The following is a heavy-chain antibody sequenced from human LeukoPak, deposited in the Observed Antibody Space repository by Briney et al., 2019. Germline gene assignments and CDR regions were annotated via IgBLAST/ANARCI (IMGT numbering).Heavy chain of an antibody. J-gene: IGHJ4*02. D-gene: IGHD6-6*01. V-gene: IGHV3-23*01. Sequence: GGSLRLSCAASGFTFSSYAMSWVRQAPGKGLEWVSAISGSGGSTYYADSVKGRFTISRDNSKNTLYLQMNSLRAEDTAAYYCAKDRLEYSSSYDFDYWGQGTLVTVSS. CDR3: AKDRLEYSSSYDFDY. CDR1: GFTFSSYA. CDR2: ISGSGGST.